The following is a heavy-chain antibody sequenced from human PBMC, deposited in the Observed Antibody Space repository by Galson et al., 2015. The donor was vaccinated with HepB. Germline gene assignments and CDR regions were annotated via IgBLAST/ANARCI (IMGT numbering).Heavy chain of an antibody. CDR3: ARGRRGSIFGVVIRSWFDP. Sequence: SETLSLTCGVDGESLSDYYWSWIRQPPGKGLEWIGEINHSGDTKYNPSLKSRVTLSVDTSKNQFPLKVNSVTAADTAVYYCARGRRGSIFGVVIRSWFDPWGQGTLVTVSS. CDR2: INHSGDT. D-gene: IGHD3-3*01. CDR1: GESLSDYY. V-gene: IGHV4-34*01. J-gene: IGHJ5*02.